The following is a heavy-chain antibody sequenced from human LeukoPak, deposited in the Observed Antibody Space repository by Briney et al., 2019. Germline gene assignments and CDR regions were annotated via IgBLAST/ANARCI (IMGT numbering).Heavy chain of an antibody. CDR1: GFTFSSYD. J-gene: IGHJ4*02. V-gene: IGHV3-23*01. CDR3: ATSRGSWPDYFDY. D-gene: IGHD6-13*01. Sequence: PGGSLRLSCAASGFTFSSYDMTWVRQAPGRGLEWVSSIRPSGDNTYYGDSVKGGFTISRDNSKNTVYLQMNSLRAEDTAVYYCATSRGSWPDYFDYWGQGTLVTVSS. CDR2: IRPSGDNT.